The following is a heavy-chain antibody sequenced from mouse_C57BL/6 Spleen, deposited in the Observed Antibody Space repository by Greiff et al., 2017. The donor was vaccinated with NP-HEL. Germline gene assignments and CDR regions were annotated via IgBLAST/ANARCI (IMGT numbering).Heavy chain of an antibody. CDR3: ARKRDSLDY. CDR1: GYAFSSSW. D-gene: IGHD3-3*01. Sequence: VQLQQSGPELVKPGASVKISCKASGYAFSSSWMNWVKQRPGKGLEWIGRIYPGDGDTNYNGKFKGKATLTADKSSSTAYMQLSSLTSEDSAVYFCARKRDSLDYWGQGTTLTVSS. CDR2: IYPGDGDT. J-gene: IGHJ2*01. V-gene: IGHV1-82*01.